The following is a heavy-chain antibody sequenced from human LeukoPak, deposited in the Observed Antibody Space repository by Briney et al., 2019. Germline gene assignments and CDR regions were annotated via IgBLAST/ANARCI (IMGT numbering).Heavy chain of an antibody. CDR1: GFTFSNYA. J-gene: IGHJ4*02. CDR2: IWYDGSNK. CDR3: ARQSPLDLYFDY. Sequence: PGGSLRLSCAASGFTFSNYAMHWVRQAPGKGLEWVAVIWYDGSNKFYADPAKGRFTVSRDNSKNTLYLQMNSLRAEDTAVFYCARQSPLDLYFDYWGQGTLVTVSS. V-gene: IGHV3-33*01. D-gene: IGHD1-1*01.